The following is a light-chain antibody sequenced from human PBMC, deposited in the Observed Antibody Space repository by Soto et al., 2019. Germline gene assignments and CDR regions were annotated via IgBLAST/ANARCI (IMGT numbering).Light chain of an antibody. CDR3: QQLNSYPST. V-gene: IGKV1-9*01. J-gene: IGKJ3*01. CDR1: LDISNF. Sequence: DIQLTQSPSFLSASVGDRVTITCRASLDISNFLAWYQQKPGKAPKVLIYAASTLHPGVPSRFSGSGSGTMFTLTINGLQPDDFATYYCQQLNSYPSTFGPGTKVD. CDR2: AAS.